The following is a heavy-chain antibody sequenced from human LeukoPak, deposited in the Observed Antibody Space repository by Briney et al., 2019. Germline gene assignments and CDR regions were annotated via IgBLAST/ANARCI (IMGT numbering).Heavy chain of an antibody. J-gene: IGHJ4*02. Sequence: PSQTLSLTCAISGDSVSSNSAAWNWIRQSPSRGLEWLGRTYYRSKWYNDYAVSVKSRITINPDTSKNQFSLQLNSVTPEDTAVYYCARDRYSSSPSGGTHYYFDYWGQGTLVTVSS. D-gene: IGHD6-6*01. CDR2: TYYRSKWYN. CDR3: ARDRYSSSPSGGTHYYFDY. CDR1: GDSVSSNSAA. V-gene: IGHV6-1*01.